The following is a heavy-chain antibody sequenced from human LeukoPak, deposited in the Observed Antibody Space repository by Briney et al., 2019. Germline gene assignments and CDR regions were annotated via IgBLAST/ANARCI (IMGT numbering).Heavy chain of an antibody. J-gene: IGHJ6*03. V-gene: IGHV1-46*04. CDR2: INPSGGST. Sequence: GASVRVSCKASGYTFTSYYMHWVRQAPGQGLEWMGLINPSGGSTNYAQKVQGRVTITRDMSTNTAYMELSSLRSEDAAVYYCARSLFRFLEWSYRSYYYYYMDVWGKGTTVTVS. CDR1: GYTFTSYY. D-gene: IGHD3-3*01. CDR3: ARSLFRFLEWSYRSYYYYYMDV.